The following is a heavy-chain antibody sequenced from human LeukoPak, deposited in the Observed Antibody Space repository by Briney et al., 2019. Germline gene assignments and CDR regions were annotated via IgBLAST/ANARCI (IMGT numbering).Heavy chain of an antibody. CDR3: ARDYYGSGSSPFDY. CDR1: GFTFSDYY. D-gene: IGHD3-10*01. CDR2: ISSSSTYT. Sequence: GQTLRLSCAASGFTFSDYYMSWIREAPGKGLEWVSYISSSSTYTAYADSVKGRFTISRDNAKNSMYLQMNSLRAEDTAVYYCARDYYGSGSSPFDYWGQGTLVTVSS. V-gene: IGHV3-11*05. J-gene: IGHJ4*02.